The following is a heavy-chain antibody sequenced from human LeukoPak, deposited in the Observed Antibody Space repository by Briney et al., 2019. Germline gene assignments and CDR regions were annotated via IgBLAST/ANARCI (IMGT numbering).Heavy chain of an antibody. Sequence: PGGSLRLSCAASGFTFSSYSMNWVRQAPGKGLEWVSYISSSSSTIYYADSVKGRFTISRDNAKNSLYLQMNSLRAEDTAVYYCARFGPFSSSWYWGQGTLVTVSS. CDR1: GFTFSSYS. CDR2: ISSSSSTI. V-gene: IGHV3-48*04. J-gene: IGHJ4*02. D-gene: IGHD6-13*01. CDR3: ARFGPFSSSWY.